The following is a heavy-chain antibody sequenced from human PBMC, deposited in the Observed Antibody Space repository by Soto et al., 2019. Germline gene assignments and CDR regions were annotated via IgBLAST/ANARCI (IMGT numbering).Heavy chain of an antibody. Sequence: GSLRLSCAASGFTFSSYGMHWVRQAPGKGLEWVAVISYDGSNKYYADSVKGRFTISRDNSKNTLYLQMNSLRAEDTAVYYCAKDRVTMVRGVIPDFDYWGQGTLVTVSS. V-gene: IGHV3-30*18. D-gene: IGHD3-10*01. CDR1: GFTFSSYG. CDR2: ISYDGSNK. J-gene: IGHJ4*02. CDR3: AKDRVTMVRGVIPDFDY.